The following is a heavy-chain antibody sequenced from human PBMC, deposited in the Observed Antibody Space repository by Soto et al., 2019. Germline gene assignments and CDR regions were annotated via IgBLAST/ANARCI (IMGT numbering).Heavy chain of an antibody. V-gene: IGHV5-51*01. CDR1: GYAFRGYW. CDR3: ARGYCTATICDPWFDP. D-gene: IGHD2-8*02. J-gene: IGHJ5*02. CDR2: TYPGDSDT. Sequence: PGESLKISCQGSGYAFRGYWIAWVRQMPGKGLEWMGITYPGDSDTRYSPSFQGQVTISVDKSITTTYLQWSSLKASDTAMYYCARGYCTATICDPWFDPWGQGTLVTVSS.